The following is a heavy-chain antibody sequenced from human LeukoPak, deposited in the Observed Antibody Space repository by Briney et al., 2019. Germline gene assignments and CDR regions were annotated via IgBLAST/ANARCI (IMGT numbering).Heavy chain of an antibody. Sequence: GGSLRLSCAGSGFTFSSYAIHWVRQAPGKGLEWVAVISYDGSNKYYADSVKGRFTISRDNSKNTLYLQMNSLRAEDTAVYYCARDANYYDSSGYLYYFDYWGQGTLVTVSS. D-gene: IGHD3-22*01. CDR3: ARDANYYDSSGYLYYFDY. CDR1: GFTFSSYA. V-gene: IGHV3-30*04. CDR2: ISYDGSNK. J-gene: IGHJ4*02.